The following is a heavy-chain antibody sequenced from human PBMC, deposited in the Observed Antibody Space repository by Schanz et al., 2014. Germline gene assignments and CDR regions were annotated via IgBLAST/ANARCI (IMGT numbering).Heavy chain of an antibody. CDR2: ISRSSGYA. CDR1: GFPFDDYY. Sequence: QLQLVESGGGVVKSGGSLTLSCAASGFPFDDYYMHWLRRAPGKGLEWVSYISRSSGYAAYGDSVKGRFSISRDNAKNSLYLHMNSLRVGDTAVYYCARGRHVRDTAPLEEGTFDVWGHGTQVSVFS. J-gene: IGHJ3*01. CDR3: ARGRHVRDTAPLEEGTFDV. V-gene: IGHV3-11*06.